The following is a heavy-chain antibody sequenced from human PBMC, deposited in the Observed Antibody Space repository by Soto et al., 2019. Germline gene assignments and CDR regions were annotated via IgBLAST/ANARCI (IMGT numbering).Heavy chain of an antibody. J-gene: IGHJ4*02. V-gene: IGHV1-69*01. D-gene: IGHD1-7*01. Sequence: QVQLVQSGAEVKKPGSSVKVSCKASGSTFSSYAISWVRQAAGQGLEWMGGIIPIFGTAYYAQKFQGRVTITAEESTSTAYMELSSLRSEDTAVYYCARVSGNYRYDFDYWGQGPLVTVSS. CDR2: IIPIFGTA. CDR1: GSTFSSYA. CDR3: ARVSGNYRYDFDY.